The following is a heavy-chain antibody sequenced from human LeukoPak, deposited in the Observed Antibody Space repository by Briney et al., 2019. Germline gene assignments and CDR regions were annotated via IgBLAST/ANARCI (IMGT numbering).Heavy chain of an antibody. CDR3: AKDRISYTTSPGELSH. J-gene: IGHJ4*02. CDR2: IRGSGEST. Sequence: GGTLRLSCAASGFIFNTYAMSWVRQAPGKGLEWVSTIRGSGESTHYADSVQGRFTISRDNSLYTVYLQMDSLRGDDTAVYYCAKDRISYTTSPGELSHWGQGTLVIVSS. CDR1: GFIFNTYA. D-gene: IGHD3-10*01. V-gene: IGHV3-23*01.